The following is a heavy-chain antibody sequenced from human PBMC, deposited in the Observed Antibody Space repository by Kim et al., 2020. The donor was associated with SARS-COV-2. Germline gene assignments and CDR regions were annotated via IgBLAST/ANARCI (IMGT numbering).Heavy chain of an antibody. Sequence: SGKGRFTITRDNSKNTLYLQMNSLRAEDTAVYYCAKDTIAVANYYYGMDVWGQGTTVTVSS. J-gene: IGHJ6*02. V-gene: IGHV3-33*06. CDR3: AKDTIAVANYYYGMDV. D-gene: IGHD6-19*01.